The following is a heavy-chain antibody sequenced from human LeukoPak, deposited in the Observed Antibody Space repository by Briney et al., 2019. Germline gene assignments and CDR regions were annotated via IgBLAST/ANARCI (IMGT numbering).Heavy chain of an antibody. CDR1: GFTFSDYY. D-gene: IGHD6-19*01. J-gene: IGHJ3*02. Sequence: PGGSLRLSCAVSGFTFSDYYMSGIRQAPGKGLEWDSYISSGGSTMSHADSVKGRFTISRDNAENSLYLQMNSLRAEDTALYYCAKDSSGWPTDAFDIWGQGTMVTVSS. CDR3: AKDSSGWPTDAFDI. V-gene: IGHV3-11*01. CDR2: ISSGGSTM.